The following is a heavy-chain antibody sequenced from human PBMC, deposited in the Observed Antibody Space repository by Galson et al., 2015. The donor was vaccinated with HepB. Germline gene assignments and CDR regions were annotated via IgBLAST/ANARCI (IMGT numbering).Heavy chain of an antibody. CDR3: ARAEYYYDSSGYYYYYGMDV. V-gene: IGHV4-59*01. J-gene: IGHJ6*02. Sequence: QVQLQESGPGLVKPSETLSLTCTVSGGSISSYYWSWIRQPPGKGLEWIGYIYYSGSTNYNPSLKSRVTISVDTSKNQFSLKLSSVTAADTAVYYCARAEYYYDSSGYYYYYGMDVWGQGTTVTVSS. D-gene: IGHD3-22*01. CDR1: GGSISSYY. CDR2: IYYSGST.